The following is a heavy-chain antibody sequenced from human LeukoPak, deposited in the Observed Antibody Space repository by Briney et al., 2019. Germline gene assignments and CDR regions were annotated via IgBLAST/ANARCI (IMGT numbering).Heavy chain of an antibody. CDR2: LSGSGDYT. V-gene: IGHV3-23*01. CDR3: AKTTGYYSSSPLDY. Sequence: TGGSLRLSCAASGFTFSSYAMNWVRQAPGKGLEWVSGLSGSGDYTYYADSVEGRFTISRDNSKNTLYLQMNSLRAEDTAVYYCAKTTGYYSSSPLDYWGQGTLVTVSS. D-gene: IGHD3-9*01. J-gene: IGHJ4*02. CDR1: GFTFSSYA.